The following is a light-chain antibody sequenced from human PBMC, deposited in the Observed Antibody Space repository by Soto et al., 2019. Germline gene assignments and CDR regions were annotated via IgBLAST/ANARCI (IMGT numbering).Light chain of an antibody. Sequence: NVFTPSPGTLSLSPGEKTTLSCRASQSVSNNYLAWYQQKPGQAPRLLIYGAPNRATGIPDRFSGSGSGTDFTLTISRLEPEDFAVYYCQQYGSSGTFGQGTKVDIK. CDR2: GAP. CDR1: QSVSNNY. J-gene: IGKJ1*01. V-gene: IGKV3-20*01. CDR3: QQYGSSGT.